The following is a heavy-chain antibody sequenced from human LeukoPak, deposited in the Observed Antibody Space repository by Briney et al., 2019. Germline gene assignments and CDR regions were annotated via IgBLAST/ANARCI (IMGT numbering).Heavy chain of an antibody. J-gene: IGHJ5*02. CDR2: IIPILGIA. CDR1: GGTFSSYA. Sequence: EASVKVSCKASGGTFSSYAISWVRQAPGQGLEWMGRIIPILGIANYAQKFQGRVTITADKSTSTAYMELSSLRSEDTAVYYCASHMTTVVTGWFDPWGQGTLVTVSS. D-gene: IGHD4-17*01. V-gene: IGHV1-69*04. CDR3: ASHMTTVVTGWFDP.